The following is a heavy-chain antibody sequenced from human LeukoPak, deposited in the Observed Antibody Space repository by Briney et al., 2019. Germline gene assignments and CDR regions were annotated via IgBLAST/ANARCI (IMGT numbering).Heavy chain of an antibody. CDR3: ARDLDYGGNSDAFDI. CDR1: GFTFSDHY. V-gene: IGHV3-72*01. J-gene: IGHJ3*02. CDR2: SRNKATSYTT. Sequence: GGSLRLSCAASGFTFSDHYMDWVRQASGKGLEWVGRSRNKATSYTTEYAASVKGRFIISRDDSKNSLYLQMNSLKTEDTAVYYCARDLDYGGNSDAFDIWGQGTMVTVSS. D-gene: IGHD4-23*01.